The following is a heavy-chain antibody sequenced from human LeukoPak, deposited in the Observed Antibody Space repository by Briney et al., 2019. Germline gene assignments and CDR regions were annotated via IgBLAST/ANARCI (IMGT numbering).Heavy chain of an antibody. CDR1: GFSVSNNY. Sequence: PGGSLRLSCAGSGFSVSNNYMSWVRQAPGKGLEWVSGISGGGTAYYADSVMGRFTVSRDNSKNTLHLQMNSLRAEDTAVHYCARDDGRSGCAHWGQGTLVTVSS. D-gene: IGHD3-3*01. CDR3: ARDDGRSGCAH. J-gene: IGHJ4*02. CDR2: ISGGGTA. V-gene: IGHV3-53*01.